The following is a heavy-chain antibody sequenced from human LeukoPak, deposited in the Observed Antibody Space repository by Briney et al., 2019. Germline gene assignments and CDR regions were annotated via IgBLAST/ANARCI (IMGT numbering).Heavy chain of an antibody. CDR3: ARIRDGYNSYFFYGMDV. V-gene: IGHV1-69*13. Sequence: SVKVSCKASGYTFTIYVISWVRQAPGQGLEWMGGIIALFGTANYAQKFQGRLTITADESTSTAYMELSSLRSEDTAVYYCARIRDGYNSYFFYGMDVWGQGTTVTVSS. CDR2: IIALFGTA. D-gene: IGHD5-24*01. CDR1: GYTFTIYV. J-gene: IGHJ6*02.